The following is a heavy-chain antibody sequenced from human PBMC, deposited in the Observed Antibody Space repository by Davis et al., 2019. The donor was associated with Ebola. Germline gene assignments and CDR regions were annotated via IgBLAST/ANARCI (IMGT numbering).Heavy chain of an antibody. D-gene: IGHD3-10*01. J-gene: IGHJ4*02. CDR3: ARDPGILRLVGDYYFDY. Sequence: PGGSLRLSCAASGFTFSTYGMHWVRQAPGKGLEWVAIISYDGNNDHYAESVKGRFTISRDNSKNTLYLQMDSLRPEDTAVYYCARDPGILRLVGDYYFDYWGQGTLVTVSS. CDR2: ISYDGNND. V-gene: IGHV3-30-3*01. CDR1: GFTFSTYG.